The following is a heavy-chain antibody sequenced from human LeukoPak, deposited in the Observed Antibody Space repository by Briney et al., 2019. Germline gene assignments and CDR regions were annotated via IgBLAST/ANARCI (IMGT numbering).Heavy chain of an antibody. CDR2: ISGGGGTP. CDR3: AKSGLNRFDY. V-gene: IGHV3-23*01. J-gene: IGHJ4*02. CDR1: GFTFSSYA. Sequence: PGGSLRLSCAASGFTFSSYAMSWVRQAPGKGLEWVSTISGGGGTPYYADFVKGRFTISRDNSKNTLFLQMNSLRVEDTAVYYCAKSGLNRFDYWGQGALVTVSS. D-gene: IGHD2-15*01.